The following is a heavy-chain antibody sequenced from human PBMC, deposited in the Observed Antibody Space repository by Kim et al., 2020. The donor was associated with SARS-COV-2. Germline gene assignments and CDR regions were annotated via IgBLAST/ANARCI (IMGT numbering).Heavy chain of an antibody. D-gene: IGHD2-21*02. J-gene: IGHJ6*02. CDR2: T. CDR3: ARDHVTDGMDV. V-gene: IGHV4-59*01. Sequence: THDTPSLKSRVTTSIDTSKNQFSLKLSSVTAADTAVYYCARDHVTDGMDVWGQGTTVTVSS.